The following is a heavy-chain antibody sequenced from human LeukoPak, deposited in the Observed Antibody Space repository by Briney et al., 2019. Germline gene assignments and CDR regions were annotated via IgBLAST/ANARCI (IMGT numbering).Heavy chain of an antibody. V-gene: IGHV3-23*01. Sequence: TGGSLRLSCAATGFTFSSYAMTWVRQAPGKGLEWVSSIRGSGDSSYYADSVKGRFTISRDNSKSTLFLQMNSLRAEDTAVYYCAKLRTRYSGYDYVESIFDYWGQGTLVTVSS. D-gene: IGHD5-12*01. CDR3: AKLRTRYSGYDYVESIFDY. CDR2: IRGSGDSS. J-gene: IGHJ4*02. CDR1: GFTFSSYA.